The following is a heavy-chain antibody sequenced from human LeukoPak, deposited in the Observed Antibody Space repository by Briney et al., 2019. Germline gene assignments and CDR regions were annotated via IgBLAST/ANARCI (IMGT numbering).Heavy chain of an antibody. D-gene: IGHD6-13*01. CDR3: ARAEDSSPYYYYMDV. J-gene: IGHJ6*03. CDR2: MNPNSGNT. CDR1: GYTFTSYD. V-gene: IGHV1-8*01. Sequence: GASVKVSCKASGYTFTSYDINWVRQATGQGLEWMGWMNPNSGNTGYAQKFQGRVTMTRNTSISTAYMELSSLRSEDTAVYCCARAEDSSPYYYYMDVWGKGTTVTVSS.